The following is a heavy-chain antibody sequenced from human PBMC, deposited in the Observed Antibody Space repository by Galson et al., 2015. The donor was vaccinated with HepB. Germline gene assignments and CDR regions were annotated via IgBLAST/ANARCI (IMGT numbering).Heavy chain of an antibody. V-gene: IGHV3-23*01. CDR3: AKSISYSYYYSMDV. D-gene: IGHD2-2*01. CDR1: GFTFSDYA. Sequence: SLRLSCAASGFTFSDYAVNWVRQAPGKGLEGVSGISGSGDGTHYADSVKGRFTISRDNSRNMLYLQMNSLRADDTAVYYCAKSISYSYYYSMDVWGQGTTVTVSS. J-gene: IGHJ6*02. CDR2: ISGSGDGT.